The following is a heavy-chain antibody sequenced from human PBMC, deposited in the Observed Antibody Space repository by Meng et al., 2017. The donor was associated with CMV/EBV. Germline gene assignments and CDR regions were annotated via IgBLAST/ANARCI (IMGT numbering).Heavy chain of an antibody. V-gene: IGHV5-10-1*01. D-gene: IGHD6-19*01. CDR1: GYNLPTYW. CDR2: IDPADSYT. J-gene: IGHJ4*02. Sequence: CKGSGYNLPTYWISWGRQMPGKGLEWIGRIDPADSYTNYNPSFQGHVTISADKSITTAYLQWSSLKASDTAMYYCARLRSSGWFLDYWGQGTLVTVSS. CDR3: ARLRSSGWFLDY.